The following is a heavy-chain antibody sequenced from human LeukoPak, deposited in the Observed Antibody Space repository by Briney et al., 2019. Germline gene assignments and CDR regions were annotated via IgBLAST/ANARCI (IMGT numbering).Heavy chain of an antibody. CDR1: GFSFNDAW. Sequence: GGSLRLSRAASGFSFNDAWMSWVRQAPGKGLEWVGRIKSDTDGETTDYAAPVKGRFTISRDDSRNTLYLQMTTLKTEDTALYYCTTDPHSGYCSGVSCYPYGYWGQGTLVTVSS. V-gene: IGHV3-15*01. CDR2: IKSDTDGETT. D-gene: IGHD2-15*01. CDR3: TTDPHSGYCSGVSCYPYGY. J-gene: IGHJ4*02.